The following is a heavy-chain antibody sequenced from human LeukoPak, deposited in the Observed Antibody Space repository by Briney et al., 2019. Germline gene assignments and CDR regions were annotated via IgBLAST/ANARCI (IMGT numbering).Heavy chain of an antibody. V-gene: IGHV3-23*01. D-gene: IGHD6-19*01. CDR2: IGGSGSIT. CDR1: GFTFGSQA. CDR3: ASAGSGWYDY. Sequence: PGASLRLSCAASGFTFGSQAMSWVRQAPGKGLEWVSVIGGSGSITYYRDSVKGRFPISRDNPKNTMYLQMNSLRAEDTAVYYCASAGSGWYDYWGQGTLVSISS. J-gene: IGHJ4*02.